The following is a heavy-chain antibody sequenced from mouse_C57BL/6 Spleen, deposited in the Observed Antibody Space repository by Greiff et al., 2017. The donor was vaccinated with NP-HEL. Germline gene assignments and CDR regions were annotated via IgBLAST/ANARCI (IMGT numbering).Heavy chain of an antibody. V-gene: IGHV1-69*01. CDR1: GYTFTSYW. CDR2: IDPSASYT. J-gene: IGHJ2*01. Sequence: QVQLQQPGAELVMPGASVKLSCKASGYTFTSYWMHWVKQRPGQGLEWIGEIDPSASYTNYNQKFKGKSTLTVDKSSSTAYMQLSSLTSEVSAVYYCASRYYYGSRSLDYWGQGTTLTVSS. D-gene: IGHD1-1*01. CDR3: ASRYYYGSRSLDY.